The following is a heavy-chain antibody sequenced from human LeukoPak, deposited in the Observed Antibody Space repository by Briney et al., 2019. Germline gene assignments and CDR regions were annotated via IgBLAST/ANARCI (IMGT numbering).Heavy chain of an antibody. D-gene: IGHD2-15*01. CDR1: GYTCTSYG. CDR3: ARARGYCSGGSCYRWDY. CDR2: ISAYSGNT. V-gene: IGHV1-18*01. Sequence: GASVKVSRKASGYTCTSYGISWVRQAPGQGLEWMGWISAYSGNTNYAQKLQGRVTMTTDTSTSTAYRELRSLRSDDAAVYYCARARGYCSGGSCYRWDYWGQGTLVTVSS. J-gene: IGHJ4*02.